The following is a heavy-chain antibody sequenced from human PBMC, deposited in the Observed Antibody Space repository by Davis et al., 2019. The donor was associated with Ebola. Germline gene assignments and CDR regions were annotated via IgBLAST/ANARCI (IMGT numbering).Heavy chain of an antibody. Sequence: GESLKISCAASGFTFSSYSMNWVRQAPGKGLEWVSSISSSSSYIYYADSVKGRFTISRDNAKNSLYLQMNSLRAEDTAVYYCARDYYYGSGSDWYFDLWGRGTLVTVSS. CDR3: ARDYYYGSGSDWYFDL. D-gene: IGHD3-10*01. J-gene: IGHJ2*01. V-gene: IGHV3-21*01. CDR2: ISSSSSYI. CDR1: GFTFSSYS.